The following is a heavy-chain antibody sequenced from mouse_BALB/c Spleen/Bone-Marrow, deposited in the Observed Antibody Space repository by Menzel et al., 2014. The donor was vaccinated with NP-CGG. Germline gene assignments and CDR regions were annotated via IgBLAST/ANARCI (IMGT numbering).Heavy chain of an antibody. V-gene: IGHV5-9-3*01. Sequence: EVKLVESGGGLVKPGGSLKLSCAASGFTFSSYAMSWVRQTPEKRLEWVATISSGGSYTYYPDSVKGRFTISRDNAKNTLYLQMNSLRSEDTAMYYCARHDYAYWGQGTLVTVSA. D-gene: IGHD2-4*01. CDR1: GFTFSSYA. CDR3: ARHDYAY. CDR2: ISSGGSYT. J-gene: IGHJ3*01.